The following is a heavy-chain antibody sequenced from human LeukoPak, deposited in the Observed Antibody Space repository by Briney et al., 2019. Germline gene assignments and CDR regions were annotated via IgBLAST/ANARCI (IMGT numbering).Heavy chain of an antibody. D-gene: IGHD6-13*01. CDR1: KDSISSGGYY. Sequence: SETLSLTCTVSKDSISSGGYYWSWIRQNPGQGLEWIGYIYHSGTAYYNPSLKSRVTISVDTSKKHFSLNLSSVTAADRAVYYCARDVSGYGNLDCWGQGTLVTVSS. J-gene: IGHJ4*02. V-gene: IGHV4-31*03. CDR3: ARDVSGYGNLDC. CDR2: IYHSGTA.